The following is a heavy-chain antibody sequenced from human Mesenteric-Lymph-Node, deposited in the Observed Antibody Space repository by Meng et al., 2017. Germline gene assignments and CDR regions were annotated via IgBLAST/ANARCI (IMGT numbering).Heavy chain of an antibody. V-gene: IGHV3-48*03. Sequence: LSLTCAASGFTFSSYEMNWVRQAPGKGLEWVSYISSSGSTIYYADSVKGRFTISRDNAKNSLYLQMNSLRAEDTAVYYCASIDYDSSGLHLWGQGTLVTVSS. D-gene: IGHD3-22*01. J-gene: IGHJ4*02. CDR2: ISSSGSTI. CDR3: ASIDYDSSGLHL. CDR1: GFTFSSYE.